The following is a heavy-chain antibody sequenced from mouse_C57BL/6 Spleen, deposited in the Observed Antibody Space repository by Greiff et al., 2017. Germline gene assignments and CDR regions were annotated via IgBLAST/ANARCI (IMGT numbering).Heavy chain of an antibody. CDR2: IYPRSGNT. J-gene: IGHJ4*01. V-gene: IGHV1-81*01. CDR3: ARSRDSYYAMDY. Sequence: QVQLQQSGAELARPGASVKLSCKASGYTFTSYGISWVKQSTGQGLEWIGEIYPRSGNTYYNEKFKGKATLTADKSSSTAYMELRSLTSEASAVYFCARSRDSYYAMDYWGQGTSVTVSS. CDR1: GYTFTSYG.